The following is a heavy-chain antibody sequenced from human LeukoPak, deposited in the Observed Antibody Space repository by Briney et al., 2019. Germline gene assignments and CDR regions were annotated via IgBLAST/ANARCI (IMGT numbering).Heavy chain of an antibody. CDR3: ARDPLYGSGSYYNQFDY. CDR1: GFTFSTYW. Sequence: GGSLRLSCVASGFTFSTYWMTWVRQAPGKGLECVAIIKQDGSEKYYVDSVKGRFTMARDNAKNSLHLQMNSLRAEDTAVYYCARDPLYGSGSYYNQFDYWGQGTLVTVSS. CDR2: IKQDGSEK. D-gene: IGHD3-10*01. V-gene: IGHV3-7*01. J-gene: IGHJ4*02.